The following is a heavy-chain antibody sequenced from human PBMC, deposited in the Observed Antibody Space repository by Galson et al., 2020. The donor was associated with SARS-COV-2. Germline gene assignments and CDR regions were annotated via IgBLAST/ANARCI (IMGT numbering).Heavy chain of an antibody. CDR2: TSRNSGSI. CDR3: ARRSARYCCGSSCYPSPFDC. Sequence: SLKIFCTASGTKFDDHDMHWVRRAPGKGLEWGTGTSRNSGSIGYADSVKGRFTISRDNAKNTLYLQMNSLRDEDTALYYCARRSARYCCGSSCYPSPFDCWGQGTLVTVSS. V-gene: IGHV3-9*01. CDR1: GTKFDDHD. J-gene: IGHJ4*02. D-gene: IGHD2-2*01.